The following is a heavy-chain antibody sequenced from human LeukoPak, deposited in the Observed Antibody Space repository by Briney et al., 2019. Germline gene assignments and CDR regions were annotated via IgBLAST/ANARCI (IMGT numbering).Heavy chain of an antibody. Sequence: GGSLRLSCAASGFTFSSSAMSWVRQAPGKGLEWVSVISKSGDFTYYADSVKGRFTISRDSSRNTLNLQMNSLRAEDTAVYYCAKESVAAGYFDYWGLGTLVTVSS. CDR3: AKESVAAGYFDY. V-gene: IGHV3-23*01. J-gene: IGHJ4*01. D-gene: IGHD6-13*01. CDR2: ISKSGDFT. CDR1: GFTFSSSA.